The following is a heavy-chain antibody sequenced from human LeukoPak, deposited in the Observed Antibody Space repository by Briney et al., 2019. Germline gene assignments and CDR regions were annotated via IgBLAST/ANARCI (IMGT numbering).Heavy chain of an antibody. CDR2: MNEYGSEI. CDR1: GFIFSDFS. D-gene: IGHD2-2*01. V-gene: IGHV3-7*01. CDR3: ARPRGCGSARCNNFDY. J-gene: IGHJ4*02. Sequence: GRSLRLSCAVSGFIFSDFSMSWVRQAPGKGLEWVAKMNEYGSEIFYVDSVKGRFTISRDNSKNSLYLQMDNLRAEDTAVYYCARPRGCGSARCNNFDYWGQGTLVTVSS.